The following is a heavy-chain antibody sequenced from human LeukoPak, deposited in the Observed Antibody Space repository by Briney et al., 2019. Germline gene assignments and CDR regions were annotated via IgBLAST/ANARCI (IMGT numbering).Heavy chain of an antibody. CDR2: ISGSGGSA. CDR1: GFTFSSYA. Sequence: GGSLRLSCAASGFTFSSYAMSWVRQAPGKGLEWVSGISGSGGSAYYADSVKGRFTISRDNSKNTLYLQMNSLRDEDTAVYYCAKGGYSSGWTDFDYWGQGTLVTVSS. D-gene: IGHD6-19*01. J-gene: IGHJ4*02. CDR3: AKGGYSSGWTDFDY. V-gene: IGHV3-23*01.